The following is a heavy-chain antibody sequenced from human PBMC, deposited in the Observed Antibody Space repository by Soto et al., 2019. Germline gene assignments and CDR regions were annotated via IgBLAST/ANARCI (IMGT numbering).Heavy chain of an antibody. CDR2: ISGSGGST. Sequence: GGSLRLSCAASGLTFSSYAMSWVRQAPGKGLEWVSAISGSGGSTYYADSVKGRLTISRDNSKNTLYLQVNSLRAEDTAVYYCAKLRYFDWPRDYFDYWGQGTLVTVSS. CDR3: AKLRYFDWPRDYFDY. D-gene: IGHD3-9*01. CDR1: GLTFSSYA. J-gene: IGHJ4*02. V-gene: IGHV3-23*01.